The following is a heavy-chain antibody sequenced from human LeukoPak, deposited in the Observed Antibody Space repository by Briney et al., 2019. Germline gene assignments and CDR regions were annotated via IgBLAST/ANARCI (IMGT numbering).Heavy chain of an antibody. D-gene: IGHD2-2*01. CDR2: ISGGGDST. V-gene: IGHV3-23*01. J-gene: IGHJ4*02. CDR3: AKTKISRTTTCPYYFDY. Sequence: GGSLRLSCAASGFTFSTDAMSWVRQAPGKGLEWVSAISGGGDSTYYADSVKGRFTISRDNSKNTLYLQMNSLRAEDTAVYYCAKTKISRTTTCPYYFDYWGQGTLVTVSS. CDR1: GFTFSTDA.